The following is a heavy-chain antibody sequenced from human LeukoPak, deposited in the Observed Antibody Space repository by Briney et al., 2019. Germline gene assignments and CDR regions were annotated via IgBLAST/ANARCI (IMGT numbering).Heavy chain of an antibody. D-gene: IGHD3-9*01. CDR1: GFTFSSYA. Sequence: GGSLRLSCAASGFTFSSYAMSWVRQAPGKGLEWVAGISAGGGSTYYADSVRGRFTISRDNSKNMLYLQLNSLRAEDTAVYYCAKGDPPTYYDILTGQDYWGQGTLVTVSS. J-gene: IGHJ4*02. CDR3: AKGDPPTYYDILTGQDY. V-gene: IGHV3-23*01. CDR2: ISAGGGST.